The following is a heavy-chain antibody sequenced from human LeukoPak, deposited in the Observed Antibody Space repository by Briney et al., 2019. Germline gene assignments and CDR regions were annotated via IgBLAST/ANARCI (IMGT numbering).Heavy chain of an antibody. CDR1: GFTFSSYS. CDR2: ISHDGDTT. Sequence: GGSLRLSCAASGFTFSSYSMNWVRQAPGKGLEWVSIISHDGDTTRYADSVKGRFTISRDNSKGSLYVQMNSLRADDTALYYCARRGPASDYYYKGCFAIWGQETMVTVSS. V-gene: IGHV3-23*01. D-gene: IGHD3-22*01. J-gene: IGHJ3*02. CDR3: ARRGPASDYYYKGCFAI.